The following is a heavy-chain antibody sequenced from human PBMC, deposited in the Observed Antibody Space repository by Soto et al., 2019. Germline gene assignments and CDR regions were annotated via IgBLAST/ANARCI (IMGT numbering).Heavy chain of an antibody. Sequence: QVQLVESGGGVVQPGRSLRLSCAASGFTFSIYGMHWVRQAPGKGLEWVAVISSDGSNKYYADSVKGRFTISRDNSRNTLYLQMNSLRAEDTAVYYCAKGSGGTLTYYYGMDVWGQGTTVIVSS. V-gene: IGHV3-30*18. CDR2: ISSDGSNK. J-gene: IGHJ6*02. D-gene: IGHD2-15*01. CDR1: GFTFSIYG. CDR3: AKGSGGTLTYYYGMDV.